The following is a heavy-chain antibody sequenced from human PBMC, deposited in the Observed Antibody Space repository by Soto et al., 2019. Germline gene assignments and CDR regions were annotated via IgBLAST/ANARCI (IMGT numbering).Heavy chain of an antibody. D-gene: IGHD2-15*01. V-gene: IGHV1-69*01. J-gene: IGHJ6*02. CDR2: IIPVYGTA. CDR3: ARSGGHSYYYYGLDV. CDR1: GGTFSSYA. Sequence: QVQLVQSGAEGKKPGSSVKVSCKASGGTFSSYAFSWVRQAPGQGLEWMGGIIPVYGTANYAEKFQGRVTITADESTTTAHMELSSLRSEDTAEYYCARSGGHSYYYYGLDVWGLGTTVTVSS.